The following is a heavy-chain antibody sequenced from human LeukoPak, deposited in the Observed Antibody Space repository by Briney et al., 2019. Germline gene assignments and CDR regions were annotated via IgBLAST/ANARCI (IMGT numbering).Heavy chain of an antibody. CDR3: AKDSYPHELLGVGYFGY. V-gene: IGHV3-30*02. CDR2: IRYDGSNK. CDR1: GFTFSSYG. D-gene: IGHD1-26*01. Sequence: PGGSLRLSCAASGFTFSSYGMHWVRQAPGKGLEWVAFIRYDGSNKYYADSVKGRFTISRDNSKNTLYLQMNSLRAEDTAVYYCAKDSYPHELLGVGYFGYWGQGTLVTVSS. J-gene: IGHJ4*02.